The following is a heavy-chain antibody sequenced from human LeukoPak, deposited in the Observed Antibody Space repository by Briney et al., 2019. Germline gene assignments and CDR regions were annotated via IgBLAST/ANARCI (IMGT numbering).Heavy chain of an antibody. CDR3: ARGCSSTSCPTDY. Sequence: GGSLRLSPAAPGFTFSSYAMHWVPQAPGQGLEYVSAISSNGGSTYYANSVKGRFTISRDNSKNTLYLQMGRLRAEDMAVYYCARGCSSTSCPTDYWGQGTLVTVSS. J-gene: IGHJ4*02. D-gene: IGHD2-2*01. V-gene: IGHV3-64*01. CDR1: GFTFSSYA. CDR2: ISSNGGST.